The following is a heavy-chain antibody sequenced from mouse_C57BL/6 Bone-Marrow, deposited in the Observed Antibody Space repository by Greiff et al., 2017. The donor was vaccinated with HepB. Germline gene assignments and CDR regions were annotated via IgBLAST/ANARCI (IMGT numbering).Heavy chain of an antibody. CDR2: INPSNGGT. J-gene: IGHJ3*01. CDR1: GYTFTSYW. V-gene: IGHV1-53*01. CDR3: AREYGYDGAWFAY. D-gene: IGHD2-2*01. Sequence: QVQLQQPGTELVKPGASVKLSCKASGYTFTSYWMHWVKQRPGQGLEWIGNINPSNGGTNYNEKFKSKATLTVNKSSSTAYMQLSSLTSEDSAVYCCAREYGYDGAWFAYWGQGTLVTVSA.